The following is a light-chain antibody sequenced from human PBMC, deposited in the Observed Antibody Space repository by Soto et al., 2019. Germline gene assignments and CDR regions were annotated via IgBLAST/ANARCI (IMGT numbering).Light chain of an antibody. CDR2: EVT. Sequence: QSALTQPGSVSGSPGQSITISCTGTSGDIGSYNCVSWYQQHPGKAPKLIIYEVTDRPSGVSNRVSGSKSGNTAALTSSGLQAEDEAEYYCSSYTNIKTRACVFGTGTKLTVL. CDR1: SGDIGSYNC. CDR3: SSYTNIKTRACV. V-gene: IGLV2-14*01. J-gene: IGLJ1*01.